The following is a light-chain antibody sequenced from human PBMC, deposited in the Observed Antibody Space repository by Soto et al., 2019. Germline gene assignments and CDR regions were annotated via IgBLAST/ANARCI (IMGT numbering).Light chain of an antibody. Sequence: VLTQSPGTLSLSPGVRAPLSCRASQSVRSNYLAWYQQKVGQATRVLIYDASSRATGIPDRFSGSGSGTDFTLTISRLEPEDFAVYYCQKSGDSAWTFGQGTKVDIK. V-gene: IGKV3-20*01. J-gene: IGKJ1*01. CDR3: QKSGDSAWT. CDR2: DAS. CDR1: QSVRSNY.